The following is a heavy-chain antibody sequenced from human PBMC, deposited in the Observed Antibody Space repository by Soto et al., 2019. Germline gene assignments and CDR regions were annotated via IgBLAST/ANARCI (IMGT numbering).Heavy chain of an antibody. CDR3: ARASGCSGDSCAFDP. CDR1: GGSISTYY. J-gene: IGHJ5*02. CDR2: IYYTRST. Sequence: SETLSLTCTVSGGSISTYYWSWIRQPPGKGLEWIGYIYYTRSTNYNPSLKSRVTISVDTSKNQFSLKLSSVTAADTAVYYCARASGCSGDSCAFDPWGQGTLVTVS. V-gene: IGHV4-59*01. D-gene: IGHD2-15*01.